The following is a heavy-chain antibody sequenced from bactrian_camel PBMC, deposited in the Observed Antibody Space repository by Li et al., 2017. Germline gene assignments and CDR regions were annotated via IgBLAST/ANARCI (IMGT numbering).Heavy chain of an antibody. D-gene: IGHD6*01. J-gene: IGHJ6*01. Sequence: VQLVESGGGSVQVGGSLNLSCVATSGYSYSTYCMGWFRQGPGMEREGVAIIYGDGRRGYGDSVKGRFTISRDNAKNTLYLQMNSLKPEDTAMYYCAAVRYGVTWYPLCRARSADFGYWAQGTQVTVS. CDR3: AAVRYGVTWYPLCRARSADFGY. CDR1: GYSYSTYC. V-gene: IGHV3S9*01. CDR2: IYGDGRR.